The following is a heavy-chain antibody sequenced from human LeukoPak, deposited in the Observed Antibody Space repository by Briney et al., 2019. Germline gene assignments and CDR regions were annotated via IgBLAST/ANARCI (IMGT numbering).Heavy chain of an antibody. CDR2: IYYSGST. V-gene: IGHV4-31*03. D-gene: IGHD2-2*01. Sequence: KASGTLSLTCTVSGGSISSGGYYWSWIRQHPGKGLEWIGYIYYSGSTYYNPSLKSRVTISVDTSKNQFSLKLSSVTAADTAVYYCARTVPAAIEYYFDYWGQGTLVTVSS. CDR3: ARTVPAAIEYYFDY. CDR1: GGSISSGGYY. J-gene: IGHJ4*02.